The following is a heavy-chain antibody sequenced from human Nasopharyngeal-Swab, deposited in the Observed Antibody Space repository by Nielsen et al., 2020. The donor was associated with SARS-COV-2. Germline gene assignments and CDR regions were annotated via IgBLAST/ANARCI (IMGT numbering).Heavy chain of an antibody. CDR1: GFTFSSYE. CDR2: ISSSGSPM. D-gene: IGHD3-16*01. CDR3: ARSEYYFDY. V-gene: IGHV3-48*03. Sequence: GGSLRLSCAASGFTFSSYEMNWVRQAPGKGLEWISYISSSGSPMYYADSVKGRFTISRDNAKKSLHLQMDSLRVEDTAVYYCARSEYYFDYWGQGSLVTVSS. J-gene: IGHJ4*02.